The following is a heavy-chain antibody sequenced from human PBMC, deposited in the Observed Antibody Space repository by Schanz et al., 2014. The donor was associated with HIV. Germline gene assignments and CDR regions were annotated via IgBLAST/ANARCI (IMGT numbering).Heavy chain of an antibody. Sequence: QVQLVESGGGVVQPGRSLRLSCVASGFNFNSYGMHWVRQAPGKGLEWVAVTSYDGTKKHYAGPVKGRFTISRDNSKNSLSLLIKSLRAEDAAVYYCAKDRNYYESKYRGKGNYYYYYGMDVWGQGTTVTVSS. V-gene: IGHV3-30*18. CDR3: AKDRNYYESKYRGKGNYYYYYGMDV. J-gene: IGHJ6*02. D-gene: IGHD3-22*01. CDR2: TSYDGTKK. CDR1: GFNFNSYG.